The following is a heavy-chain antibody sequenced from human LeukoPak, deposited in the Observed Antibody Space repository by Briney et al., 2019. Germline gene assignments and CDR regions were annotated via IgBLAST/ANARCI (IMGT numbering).Heavy chain of an antibody. D-gene: IGHD3-16*01. CDR3: ARGGGGPLWHFQH. CDR1: GYTFTGYY. Sequence: GASVKVSCKASGYTFTGYYMHWVRQAPGQGLEWMGWINPSSGGTNYAQKFQGRVTMTRDTSISTAYMELSRLRSDDTAVYYCARGGGGPLWHFQHWGQGTLVTVSS. CDR2: INPSSGGT. V-gene: IGHV1-2*02. J-gene: IGHJ1*01.